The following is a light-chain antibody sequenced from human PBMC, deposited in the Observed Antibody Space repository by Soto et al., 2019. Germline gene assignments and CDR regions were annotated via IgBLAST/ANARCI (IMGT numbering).Light chain of an antibody. V-gene: IGKV3-15*01. J-gene: IGKJ1*01. Sequence: EIVMTQSPATLSVSPGERATLSCRASQSVSGYLAWYQQKPGQAPRLLIYGASTRATAITARFSGSGSGTEFTLTISSLQSEDFVVYYCQQYNNWPPAFGQGTKVEIK. CDR2: GAS. CDR3: QQYNNWPPA. CDR1: QSVSGY.